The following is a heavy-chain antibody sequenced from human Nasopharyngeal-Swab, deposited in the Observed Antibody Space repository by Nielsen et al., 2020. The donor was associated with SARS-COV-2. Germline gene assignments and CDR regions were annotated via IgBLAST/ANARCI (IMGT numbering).Heavy chain of an antibody. CDR1: GFTFSSYS. CDR2: ISSSSSYI. Sequence: GESLKISCAASGFTFSSYSMNWVRQAPGKGLEWVSSISSSSSYIYYADSVKGRFTISRDNAKNSLYLQMNSLRAEDTALYYCAKAPTMVRGVLDYWGQGTLVTVSS. CDR3: AKAPTMVRGVLDY. V-gene: IGHV3-21*04. J-gene: IGHJ4*02. D-gene: IGHD3-10*01.